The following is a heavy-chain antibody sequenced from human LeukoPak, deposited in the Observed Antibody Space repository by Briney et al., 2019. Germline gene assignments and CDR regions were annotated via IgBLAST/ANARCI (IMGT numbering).Heavy chain of an antibody. J-gene: IGHJ4*02. Sequence: GGSLRLSCAASGFTFSHYWMHWVRQAPGEGLVWVSRISTDGSSTTYADSVKGRFTISRDNAKNTLFLQMNSLRAEDTAVYYCAGHHQAYSRAYWGQGTLVTVSS. V-gene: IGHV3-74*01. CDR3: AGHHQAYSRAY. CDR1: GFTFSHYW. D-gene: IGHD6-13*01. CDR2: ISTDGSST.